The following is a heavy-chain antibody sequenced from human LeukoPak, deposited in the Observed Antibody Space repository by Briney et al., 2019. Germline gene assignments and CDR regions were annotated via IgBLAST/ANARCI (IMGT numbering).Heavy chain of an antibody. D-gene: IGHD6-13*01. Sequence: SETLSLTCTVSGGSIGSSSYYWGWIRQPPGKGLEWIGSIYYSGSTYYNPSLKSRVTISVDTSKNQFSLKLSSVTAADTAVYYCARAQQLVPPYFDYWGQGTLVTVSS. CDR1: GGSIGSSSYY. J-gene: IGHJ4*02. CDR2: IYYSGST. V-gene: IGHV4-39*07. CDR3: ARAQQLVPPYFDY.